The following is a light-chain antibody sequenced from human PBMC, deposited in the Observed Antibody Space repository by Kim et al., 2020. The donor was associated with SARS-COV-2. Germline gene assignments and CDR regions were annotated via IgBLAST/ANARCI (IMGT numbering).Light chain of an antibody. CDR3: AAWDDSLSGWV. CDR2: RNN. Sequence: QSVLTQPPSASGTPGQRVTVSCSGSSSNIGSNYVYWYQQLPGTAPKLLIYRNNQRPSGLPDRFSGSKSGTSASLAISGLRSEDEADYYCAAWDDSLSGWVFGGGTQLTVL. J-gene: IGLJ3*02. CDR1: SSNIGSNY. V-gene: IGLV1-47*01.